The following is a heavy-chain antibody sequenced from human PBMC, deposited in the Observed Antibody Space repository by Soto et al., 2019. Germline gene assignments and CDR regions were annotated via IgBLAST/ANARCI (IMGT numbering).Heavy chain of an antibody. Sequence: PVGSLRLSCAASGFTFSSYAMHWVRQAPGKGLEWVAVISYDGSNKYYADSVKGRFTISRDNSKNTLYLQMNSLRAEDTAVYYCARAEPYVVVPAALDYWGQGTLVTVSS. V-gene: IGHV3-30-3*01. CDR3: ARAEPYVVVPAALDY. CDR1: GFTFSSYA. J-gene: IGHJ4*02. CDR2: ISYDGSNK. D-gene: IGHD2-2*01.